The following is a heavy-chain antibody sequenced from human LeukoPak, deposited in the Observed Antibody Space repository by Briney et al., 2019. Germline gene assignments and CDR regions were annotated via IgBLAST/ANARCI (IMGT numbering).Heavy chain of an antibody. CDR2: ISSSSSTI. D-gene: IGHD6-13*01. V-gene: IGHV3-48*02. CDR1: GFTFSSYS. Sequence: PGGSLRLSCAASGFTFSSYSMNWVRQAPGKGLEWVSYISSSSSTIYYADSVKGRFTISRDNAKNSLYLQMNSLRDEDTAVYYCAKDGVSYSSSPYYFDYWGQGTLVTVSS. J-gene: IGHJ4*02. CDR3: AKDGVSYSSSPYYFDY.